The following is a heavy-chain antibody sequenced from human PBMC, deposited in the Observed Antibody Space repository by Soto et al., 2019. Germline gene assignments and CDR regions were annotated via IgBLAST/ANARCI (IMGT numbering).Heavy chain of an antibody. D-gene: IGHD2-15*01. J-gene: IGHJ6*02. CDR2: IIPIFGTA. CDR3: ARGRVVVVAATRRMPYGMDV. CDR1: GGTFSSYA. V-gene: IGHV1-69*13. Sequence: SVKVSCKASGGTFSSYAISWVRQAPGQGLEWMGGIIPIFGTANYAQKFQGRVTITADESTSTAYMELSSLRSEDTAVYYCARGRVVVVAATRRMPYGMDVWGQGTTVTVSS.